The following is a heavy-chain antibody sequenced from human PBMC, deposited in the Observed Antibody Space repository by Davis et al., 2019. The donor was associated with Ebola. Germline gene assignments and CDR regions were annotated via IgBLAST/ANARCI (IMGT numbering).Heavy chain of an antibody. D-gene: IGHD6-13*01. CDR3: AKDGAAAGD. V-gene: IGHV3-23*01. CDR1: GFTFSSYA. J-gene: IGHJ4*02. Sequence: GESLKISCAASGFTFSSYAMSWVRQAPGKGLEWVSAISGSGGSTYYADSVKGRFTISRDNSKNTLYLQMNSLRAEDTAVYYCAKDGAAAGDWGQGTLVTVSS. CDR2: ISGSGGST.